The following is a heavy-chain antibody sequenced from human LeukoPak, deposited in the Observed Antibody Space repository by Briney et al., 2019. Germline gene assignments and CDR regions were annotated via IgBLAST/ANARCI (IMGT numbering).Heavy chain of an antibody. D-gene: IGHD1-26*01. J-gene: IGHJ6*03. V-gene: IGHV3-23*01. CDR2: ISGSGGTT. CDR1: GFAFSSYS. Sequence: PGGSLRLSCAASGFAFSSYSMNWVRQAPGKGLEWVSSISGSGGTTYYADSVKGRFTISRDNSKNTLYLQMNSLRAEDMALYYCAKDSSGSYSIGYYMDVWGKGTTVTVSS. CDR3: AKDSSGSYSIGYYMDV.